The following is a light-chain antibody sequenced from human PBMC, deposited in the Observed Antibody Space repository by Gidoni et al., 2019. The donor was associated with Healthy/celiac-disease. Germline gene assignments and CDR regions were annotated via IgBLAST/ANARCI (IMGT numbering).Light chain of an antibody. CDR3: QQRSNWPPGVT. J-gene: IGKJ3*01. V-gene: IGKV3-11*01. Sequence: EIVLTQSTATLSLSPGDRATLSCRASQSVSSDLAWYQQKPGQAPRLLIYDASNRATGIPARFSGSGSGTDFTLTISSLEPEDFAVYYCQQRSNWPPGVTFGPGTKVDIK. CDR1: QSVSSD. CDR2: DAS.